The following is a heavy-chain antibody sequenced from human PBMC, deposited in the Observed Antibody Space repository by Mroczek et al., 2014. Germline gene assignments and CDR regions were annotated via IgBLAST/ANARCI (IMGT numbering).Heavy chain of an antibody. Sequence: QVQLQESGGGVVQPGRSLRLSCAASGFTFSSYGMHWVRQAPGKGLEWVAVISYDGSNKYYADSVKGRFTISRDNSKNTLYLQMNSLRAEDTAVYYCARPHGYSSGWPDSYWGQGTPGHRLL. J-gene: IGHJ4*02. CDR2: ISYDGSNK. CDR1: GFTFSSYG. V-gene: IGHV3-30*03. D-gene: IGHD6-19*01. CDR3: ARPHGYSSGWPDSY.